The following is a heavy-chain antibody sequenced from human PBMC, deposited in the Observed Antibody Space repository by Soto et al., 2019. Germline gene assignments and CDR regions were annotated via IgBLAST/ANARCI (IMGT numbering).Heavy chain of an antibody. D-gene: IGHD3-3*01. CDR2: IKSKTDGGTT. V-gene: IGHV3-15*07. CDR1: GFKFSNAW. J-gene: IGHJ4*02. Sequence: PGGSMRLSCAAAGFKFSNAWVNWVRKAPGKGLEWVGRIKSKTDGGTTDYAAPVKGRFTISRDDSKNTLYLQMNSLKTEDTAVYYCTTDSHDFWSGYYFPSTQITFRRPEYYFDYWGQGTLVTVSS. CDR3: TTDSHDFWSGYYFPSTQITFRRPEYYFDY.